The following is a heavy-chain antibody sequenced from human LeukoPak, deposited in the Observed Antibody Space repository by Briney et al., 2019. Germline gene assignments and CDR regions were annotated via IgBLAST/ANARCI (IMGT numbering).Heavy chain of an antibody. Sequence: ASVKASCKASGYTFTSYGISWVRQAPGQGLEWMGWISAYNGNTNYAQKLQGRVTMTTDTSTSTAYMELRSLRSDDTAVYYCARHLGYCSGGSCYSGYYYYGMDVWGQGTTVTVSS. CDR2: ISAYNGNT. V-gene: IGHV1-18*01. CDR3: ARHLGYCSGGSCYSGYYYYGMDV. CDR1: GYTFTSYG. J-gene: IGHJ6*02. D-gene: IGHD2-15*01.